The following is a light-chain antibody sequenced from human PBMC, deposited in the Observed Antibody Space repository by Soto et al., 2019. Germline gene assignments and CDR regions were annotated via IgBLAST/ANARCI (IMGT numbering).Light chain of an antibody. CDR3: CSFAPRSTLI. J-gene: IGLJ2*01. CDR2: EGG. Sequence: QSALTQPASVSGSPGQSITISCTGTSSDVGSYNLVSWYQQHPGKAPKLMIYEGGKWPSGASNRFYGSKSGNTASLTISGLQAEDEADYYCCSFAPRSTLIFGGGTKLTVL. CDR1: SSDVGSYNL. V-gene: IGLV2-23*01.